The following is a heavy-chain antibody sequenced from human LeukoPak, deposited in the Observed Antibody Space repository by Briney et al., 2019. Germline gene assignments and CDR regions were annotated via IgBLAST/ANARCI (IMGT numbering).Heavy chain of an antibody. CDR1: GFTVSTNY. D-gene: IGHD3-22*01. V-gene: IGHV3-53*01. CDR3: ASLSPLYYDSSGDPY. CDR2: IYSAGNT. J-gene: IGHJ4*02. Sequence: SGGSLRLSCAASGFTVSTNYMSWVRQAPGKGLEWVSVIYSAGNTQYADSVKGRFIISRDSSKNTLYLQMNSLRAEDTAVYYCASLSPLYYDSSGDPYGGQGTLVTVSS.